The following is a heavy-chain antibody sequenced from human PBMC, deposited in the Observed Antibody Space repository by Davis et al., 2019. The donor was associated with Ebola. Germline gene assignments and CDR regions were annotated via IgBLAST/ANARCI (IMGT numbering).Heavy chain of an antibody. Sequence: PSETLSLTCTVSGGSISSYYWSWIRQPPGKGLEWIGYIYYSGSTNYNPSLKSRVTISVDTSKNQFSLKLSSVTAADTAVYYCARGYCSSTSCYKRFWFDPWGQGTLVTVSS. CDR2: IYYSGST. J-gene: IGHJ5*02. CDR1: GGSISSYY. CDR3: ARGYCSSTSCYKRFWFDP. V-gene: IGHV4-59*08. D-gene: IGHD2-2*02.